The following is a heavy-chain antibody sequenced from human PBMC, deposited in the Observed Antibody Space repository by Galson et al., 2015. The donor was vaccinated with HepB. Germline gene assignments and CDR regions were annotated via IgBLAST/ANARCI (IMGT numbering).Heavy chain of an antibody. CDR2: VYYSGVT. CDR1: GASTGSSSYY. J-gene: IGHJ6*02. D-gene: IGHD3-16*02. CDR3: ARALGGSYFYGMDV. Sequence: SETLSLTCSVSGASTGSSSYYWNRVRQSPGKGLEWIGSVYYSGVTYYNPSLKSRVTISVDTSKNQFSLRVSSVTAADTAMYYCARALGGSYFYGMDVWGQGTTVTVSS. V-gene: IGHV4-39*01.